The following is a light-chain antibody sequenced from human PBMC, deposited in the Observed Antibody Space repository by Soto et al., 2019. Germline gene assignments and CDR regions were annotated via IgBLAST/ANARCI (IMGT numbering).Light chain of an antibody. CDR1: SGYSNYK. Sequence: QSVLTQPPSASASLGASVTLTCTLSSGYSNYKVDWYQQRPGKGPRFVMRVGTGGIVGSKGDGIPDRFSVLGSGLNRYLTIKNIQEEDESDDHCGADHCSGSNYVFGTGTKVTVL. CDR2: VGTGGIVG. CDR3: GADHCSGSNYV. J-gene: IGLJ1*01. V-gene: IGLV9-49*01.